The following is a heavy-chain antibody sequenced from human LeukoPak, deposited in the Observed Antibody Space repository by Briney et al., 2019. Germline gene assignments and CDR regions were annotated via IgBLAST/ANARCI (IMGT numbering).Heavy chain of an antibody. Sequence: GGSLRLSCAASGFTFDDYGMSWVRQAPGKGLEWVSGINWNGGCTGYADSVKGRFTISRDNAKNSLYLQMNSLRAEDTALYYCARAWARYCSSTSCPIFDYWGQGTLVTVSS. D-gene: IGHD2-2*01. CDR2: INWNGGCT. V-gene: IGHV3-20*04. J-gene: IGHJ4*02. CDR1: GFTFDDYG. CDR3: ARAWARYCSSTSCPIFDY.